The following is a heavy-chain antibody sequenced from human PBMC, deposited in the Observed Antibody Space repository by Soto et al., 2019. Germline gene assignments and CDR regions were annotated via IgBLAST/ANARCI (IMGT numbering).Heavy chain of an antibody. V-gene: IGHV1-69*01. CDR2: IIPIFGTA. D-gene: IGHD2-2*01. CDR1: GGTFSSYA. Sequence: QVQLVQSGAEVKKPGSSVKVSCKASGGTFSSYAISWVRQAPGQGLEWMGGIIPIFGTANYAQKVQGRVTITADESTSTADMELSSLRSEDTAVYYCARGGDCSSTSCSSPFDYWGQGTLVTVSS. CDR3: ARGGDCSSTSCSSPFDY. J-gene: IGHJ4*02.